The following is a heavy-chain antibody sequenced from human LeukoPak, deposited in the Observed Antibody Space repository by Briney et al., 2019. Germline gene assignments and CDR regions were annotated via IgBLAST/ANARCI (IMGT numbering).Heavy chain of an antibody. Sequence: SSETLSLTCTVSGGSISSSSYYWGWIRQPPGKGLEWIGSIYYSGSTYYNPSLKSRVTISVDTSKNQSSLKLSSVTAADTAVYYCARHAGRASAPDYWGQGTLVTVSS. V-gene: IGHV4-39*01. CDR2: IYYSGST. CDR1: GGSISSSSYY. J-gene: IGHJ4*02. D-gene: IGHD3-10*01. CDR3: ARHAGRASAPDY.